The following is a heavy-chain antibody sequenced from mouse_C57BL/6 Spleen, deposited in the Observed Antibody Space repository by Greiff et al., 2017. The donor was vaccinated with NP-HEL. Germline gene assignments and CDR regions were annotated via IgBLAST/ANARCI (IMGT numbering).Heavy chain of an antibody. CDR3: ARGYGSSFYFDY. J-gene: IGHJ2*01. D-gene: IGHD1-1*01. Sequence: VQLQQPGAELVKPGASVKLSCKASGYTFTSYWMHWVKQRPGQGLEWIGMIHPNSGSTNYNEKFKSKATLTVDKSSSTAYMQLSSLTSEDSAVDYCARGYGSSFYFDYWGQGTTLTVSS. V-gene: IGHV1-64*01. CDR2: IHPNSGST. CDR1: GYTFTSYW.